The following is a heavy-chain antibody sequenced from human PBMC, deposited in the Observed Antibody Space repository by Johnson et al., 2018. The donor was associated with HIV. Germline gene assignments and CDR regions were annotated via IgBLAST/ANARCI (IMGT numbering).Heavy chain of an antibody. V-gene: IGHV3-66*02. CDR3: ARIPHVYRRWWLHAFDI. D-gene: IGHD2-15*01. Sequence: VQLVESGGGLVQPGGSLRLSCTASGFTVSSDYMSWVRQAPGKGLEWVSIIYNDDNTYYADSVKGRFPISRDNSKNTLYLKMNIVRPEDTSVYYSARIPHVYRRWWLHAFDIWGQGTMVTVSS. J-gene: IGHJ3*02. CDR2: IYNDDNT. CDR1: GFTVSSDY.